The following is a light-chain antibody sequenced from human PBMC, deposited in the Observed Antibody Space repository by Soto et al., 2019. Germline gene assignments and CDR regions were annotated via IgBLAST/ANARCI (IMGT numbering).Light chain of an antibody. J-gene: IGKJ3*01. Sequence: DIQMTQSPSSLSASVGDKVTITCRASLSISIFLNWIQHKPGEAPKPVIFAASSLHSGVPSRFSGSGSGTNFTLTISSLQPEDFAIYYCKQSFSLPFNFGPGTKVDIK. V-gene: IGKV1-39*01. CDR3: KQSFSLPFN. CDR2: AAS. CDR1: LSISIF.